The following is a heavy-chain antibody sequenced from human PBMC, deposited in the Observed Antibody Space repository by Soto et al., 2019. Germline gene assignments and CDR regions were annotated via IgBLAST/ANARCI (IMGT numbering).Heavy chain of an antibody. CDR1: GGTFSSYA. J-gene: IGHJ6*02. Sequence: ASVKVSCKASGGTFSSYAISWVRQAPGQGLEWMGGIIPIFGTANYAQKFQGRVTITADESTSTAYMELSSLRSEDTAVYYCAREGRDGYNYGDYYYGMDVWGQGTTVTVS. CDR3: AREGRDGYNYGDYYYGMDV. V-gene: IGHV1-69*13. D-gene: IGHD5-12*01. CDR2: IIPIFGTA.